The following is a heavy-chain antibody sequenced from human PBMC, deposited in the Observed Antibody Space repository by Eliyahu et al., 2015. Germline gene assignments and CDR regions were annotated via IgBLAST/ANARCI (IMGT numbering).Heavy chain of an antibody. V-gene: IGHV4-34*01. Sequence: QVQLQQWGAGLLKPSETLSLTCAVYGXSFSGYYWSWIRQPPGKGLEWIGEINHSGSTNYNPSLKSRVTISVDTSKNQFSLKLSSVTAADTAVYYCASNRERARWFRELSLDYWGQGTLVTVSS. CDR1: GXSFSGYY. D-gene: IGHD3-10*01. J-gene: IGHJ4*02. CDR2: INHSGST. CDR3: ASNRERARWFRELSLDY.